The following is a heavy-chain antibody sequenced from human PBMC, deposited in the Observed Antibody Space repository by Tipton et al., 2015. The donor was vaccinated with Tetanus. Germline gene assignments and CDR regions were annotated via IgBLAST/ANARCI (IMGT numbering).Heavy chain of an antibody. Sequence: QLVQSGAEVKKPGESLKISCKGSGDSFSTYWIGWVRQMPGKGLEWMRIIYPDDSDTRYSPSFQGQVTISADKSISTAYLQWSSLKASDTAMYYCARGSSRSPYYYGMDVWGQGTTVSVSS. D-gene: IGHD3-22*01. J-gene: IGHJ6*02. V-gene: IGHV5-51*01. CDR3: ARGSSRSPYYYGMDV. CDR1: GDSFSTYW. CDR2: IYPDDSDT.